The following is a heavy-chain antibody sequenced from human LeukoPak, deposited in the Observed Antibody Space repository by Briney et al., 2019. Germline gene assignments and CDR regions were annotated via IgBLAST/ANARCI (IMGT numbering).Heavy chain of an antibody. V-gene: IGHV3-23*01. J-gene: IGHJ4*02. CDR3: AKATQRYCTGGTCYPLDY. CDR2: GKNT. Sequence: GKNTYHTDSVKGRFTISRDNSKNTLSLQMNSLRVEDTAVYYCAKATQRYCTGGTCYPLDYWGQGTLVTVSS. D-gene: IGHD2-8*02.